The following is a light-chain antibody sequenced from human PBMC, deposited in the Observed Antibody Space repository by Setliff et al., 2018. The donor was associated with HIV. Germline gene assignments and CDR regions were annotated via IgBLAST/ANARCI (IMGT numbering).Light chain of an antibody. CDR3: TSYTTSSSPYV. CDR1: RSDVGGYDY. Sequence: QAVVTQEPSLTGSPGQSITISCTGTRSDVGGYDYVSWYQHHPGKAPKLIIYNVNKRPSGVSNRLSGSKSGNTASLTISGLQAEDEADYYCTSYTTSSSPYVFGTGTKVTVL. CDR2: NVN. V-gene: IGLV2-14*03. J-gene: IGLJ1*01.